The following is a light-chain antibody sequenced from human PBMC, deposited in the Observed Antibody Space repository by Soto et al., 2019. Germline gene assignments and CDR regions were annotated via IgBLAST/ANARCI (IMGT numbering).Light chain of an antibody. J-gene: IGLJ1*01. V-gene: IGLV1-40*01. CDR2: ANR. CDR1: TSNIGAAYD. CDR3: CTFAGSRPLYV. Sequence: QSVLTQPPSVSGAPGQRITISCTGSTSNIGAAYDVQWYQQLPRTAPKLLIYANRNRPSGVPDRFSGSKSGTSASLAITGLQAEDEADYYCCTFAGSRPLYVFGTGTKLTVL.